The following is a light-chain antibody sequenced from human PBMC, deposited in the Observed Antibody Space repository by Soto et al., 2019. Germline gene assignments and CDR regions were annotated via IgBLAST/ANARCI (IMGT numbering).Light chain of an antibody. CDR1: SSDVGGYNY. Sequence: QSALTQPASVSGSPGQSITISCSGTSSDVGGYNYVSWYQQHPGKAPKVMIYEVSKRPSGVSNRFSGSKSGNTASLIISGLRAEDESDYYCSSYTSLSHVVFGGGTKLTVL. CDR2: EVS. CDR3: SSYTSLSHVV. J-gene: IGLJ2*01. V-gene: IGLV2-14*01.